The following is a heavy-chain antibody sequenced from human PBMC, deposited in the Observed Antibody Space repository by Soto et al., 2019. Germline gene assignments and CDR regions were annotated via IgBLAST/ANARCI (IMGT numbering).Heavy chain of an antibody. D-gene: IGHD3-10*02. Sequence: SVKVSCKASGDTFSSYAISWLRQAPGKGLEWMGKIIPTFGRTNYAQKFQGRLTISADDSTSTAYMELSSLLSEDTAVYYCARDPLSSFAMDVWGQGTTVTVSS. CDR2: IIPTFGRT. CDR3: ARDPLSSFAMDV. J-gene: IGHJ6*02. V-gene: IGHV1-69*13. CDR1: GDTFSSYA.